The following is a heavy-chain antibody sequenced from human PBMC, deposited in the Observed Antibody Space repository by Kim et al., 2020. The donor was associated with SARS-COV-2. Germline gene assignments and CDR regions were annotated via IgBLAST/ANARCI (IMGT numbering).Heavy chain of an antibody. CDR3: AKDRRWSVDTAMVMDY. J-gene: IGHJ4*02. CDR1: GFTFSSYN. D-gene: IGHD5-18*01. V-gene: IGHV3-23*01. Sequence: GGSLRLSCAASGFTFSSYNMSWVRQAPGKGLEWVSAISGSGGSTYYADSVKGRFTISRDNSKNTLYLQMNSLRAEDTAVYYCAKDRRWSVDTAMVMDYWGQGTLVTVSS. CDR2: ISGSGGST.